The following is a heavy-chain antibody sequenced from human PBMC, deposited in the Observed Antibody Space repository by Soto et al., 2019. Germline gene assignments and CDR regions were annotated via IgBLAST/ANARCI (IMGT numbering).Heavy chain of an antibody. CDR1: GFTFDDYA. J-gene: IGHJ4*02. CDR3: AKGYSTYGGNFDH. Sequence: EVQLVESGGALVQPGGSLRLSCTASGFTFDDYAMHWVRQVPGRGLEWVACITWNSGTIGYADSVKGRFTISRDNAKNSLYLQMNSLRTEDTALYYCAKGYSTYGGNFDHWGQGTLVTVSS. V-gene: IGHV3-9*01. CDR2: ITWNSGTI. D-gene: IGHD3-16*01.